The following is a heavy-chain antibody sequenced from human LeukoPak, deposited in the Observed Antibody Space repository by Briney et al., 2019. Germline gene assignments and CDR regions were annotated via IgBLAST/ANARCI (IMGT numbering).Heavy chain of an antibody. CDR2: IYYSGST. V-gene: IGHV4-39*07. D-gene: IGHD2-15*01. Sequence: SETLSLTCTVSGGSISSSSYYWGWIRQPPGKGLEWIGSIYYSGSTNYNPSLKSRVTISVDTSKNQFSLKMSSVTAADTAVYYCARVEVEILSHYMDVWGRGTTVTVSS. J-gene: IGHJ6*03. CDR3: ARVEVEILSHYMDV. CDR1: GGSISSSSYY.